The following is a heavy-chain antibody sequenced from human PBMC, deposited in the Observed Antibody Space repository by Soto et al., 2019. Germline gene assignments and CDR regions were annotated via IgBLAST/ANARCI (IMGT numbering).Heavy chain of an antibody. D-gene: IGHD6-19*01. V-gene: IGHV3-21*01. J-gene: IGHJ3*02. CDR2: ISSSSSYI. CDR1: GFTFSSYS. Sequence: GGSLRLSCAASGFTFSSYSMNWVRQAPGKGLEWVSSISSSSSYIYYADSVKGRFTISRDNAKNSLYLQMNSLRAEDTAVYYCAREIAVASDAFDIWGQGTMVTVSS. CDR3: AREIAVASDAFDI.